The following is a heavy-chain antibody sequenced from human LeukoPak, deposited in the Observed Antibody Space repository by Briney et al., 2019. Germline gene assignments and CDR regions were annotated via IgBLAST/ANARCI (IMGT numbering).Heavy chain of an antibody. V-gene: IGHV4-4*07. Sequence: AETLSLTCTVSDASISSFSWSWIRQPAEAGLEWIGRVHRSGTTDYNPSLKSRVTMSVDTSRNQFSLRLSSVTAADTAVYYCARDWTTTPGNWFDPWGQGTLVTVSS. CDR2: VHRSGTT. J-gene: IGHJ5*02. CDR3: ARDWTTTPGNWFDP. D-gene: IGHD4-11*01. CDR1: DASISSFS.